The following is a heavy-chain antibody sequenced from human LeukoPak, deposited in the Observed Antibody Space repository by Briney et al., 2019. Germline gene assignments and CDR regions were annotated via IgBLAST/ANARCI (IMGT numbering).Heavy chain of an antibody. CDR3: ARARDIQLPTDY. V-gene: IGHV3-30-3*01. D-gene: IGHD2-2*01. CDR2: ISYDGSNK. J-gene: IGHJ4*02. CDR1: GFTFSSYA. Sequence: PGGSLRLSCAASGFTFSSYAMHWVRQAPGKGLEWVAVISYDGSNKYYADSVKGRFTISRDNSKNTLYLQMNSLRAEDTAVYYCARARDIQLPTDYWGQGTLVTVSS.